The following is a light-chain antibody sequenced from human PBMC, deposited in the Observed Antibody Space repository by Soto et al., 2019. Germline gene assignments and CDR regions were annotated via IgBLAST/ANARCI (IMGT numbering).Light chain of an antibody. Sequence: QSALTQPASVSGSPGETITISCTGTSNDVGGYGYVSWYRQYAGKAPTLMVSEVSYRPSGVSDRFSGSKSGTTAFLTISGLQTEDERHYYCSSYSPSSLLFGGGTKLTVL. J-gene: IGLJ3*02. CDR1: SNDVGGYGY. V-gene: IGLV2-14*01. CDR2: EVS. CDR3: SSYSPSSLL.